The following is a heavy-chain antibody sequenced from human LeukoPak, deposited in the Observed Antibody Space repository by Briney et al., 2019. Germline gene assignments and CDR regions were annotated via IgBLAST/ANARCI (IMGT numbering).Heavy chain of an antibody. CDR2: IYTSGST. J-gene: IGHJ3*02. V-gene: IGHV4-4*07. Sequence: PSETLSLTCTVSGGSISSCYWSWIRQPAGKGLEWIGRIYTSGSTNYNPSLKSRVTMSVDTSKNQFSLKLSSVTAADTAVYYCAREDHLVVVTPDAFDIWGQGTMVTVSS. CDR1: GGSISSCY. CDR3: AREDHLVVVTPDAFDI. D-gene: IGHD2-21*02.